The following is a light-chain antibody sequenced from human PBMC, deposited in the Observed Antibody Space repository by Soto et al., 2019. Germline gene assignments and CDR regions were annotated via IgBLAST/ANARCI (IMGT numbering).Light chain of an antibody. J-gene: IGLJ2*01. V-gene: IGLV2-23*02. CDR2: EVS. CDR3: CSYAGSSTSWV. CDR1: SSDVGSYNL. Sequence: QSALTQPASVSGSPGQSITISCTGTSSDVGSYNLVSWYQQHPGKAPKLMIYEVSTRPSGVSNRFSGSKSGNTASLTISGLQAEDEADYYCCSYAGSSTSWVFGGGTKVTVL.